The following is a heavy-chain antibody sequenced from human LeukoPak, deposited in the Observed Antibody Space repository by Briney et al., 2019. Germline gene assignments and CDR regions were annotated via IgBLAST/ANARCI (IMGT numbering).Heavy chain of an antibody. V-gene: IGHV1-69*13. J-gene: IGHJ4*02. CDR2: IIPIFGTA. D-gene: IGHD1-26*01. Sequence: ASVKVSCKASGGTFSSYAISWVRQAPGQGLEWMGGIIPIFGTANYVQKFQGRVTITADESTSTAYMELSSLRSEDTAVYYCARYFSSRVGATPEGFDYWGQGTLVTVSS. CDR1: GGTFSSYA. CDR3: ARYFSSRVGATPEGFDY.